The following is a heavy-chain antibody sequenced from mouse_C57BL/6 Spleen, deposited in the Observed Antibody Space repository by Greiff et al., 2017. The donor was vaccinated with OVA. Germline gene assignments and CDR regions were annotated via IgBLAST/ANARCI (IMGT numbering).Heavy chain of an antibody. Sequence: EVQLQESGPGLVKPSQSLSLTCSVTGYSITSGYYWNWIRQFPGNKLEWMGYISYDGSNNYNPSLKNRISITRDTSKNQFFLKLNSVTTEDTATYYCARFYGYVYAMDYWGQGTSVTVSS. J-gene: IGHJ4*01. D-gene: IGHD2-2*01. CDR3: ARFYGYVYAMDY. V-gene: IGHV3-6*01. CDR2: ISYDGSN. CDR1: GYSITSGYY.